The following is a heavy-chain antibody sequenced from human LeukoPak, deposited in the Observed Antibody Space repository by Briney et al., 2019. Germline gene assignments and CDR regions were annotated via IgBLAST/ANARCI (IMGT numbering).Heavy chain of an antibody. CDR1: GLTFSEYY. V-gene: IGHV3-11*01. Sequence: GGSLRLSCAASGLTFSEYYMTWIRKAPGKGLEWISYISSGAHTIYYADSVKGRFTISRDNAKNSVYLQMNSLRVEDTDVYYCARDRYNMDVWGQGTTVSVS. CDR2: ISSGAHTI. D-gene: IGHD5-24*01. J-gene: IGHJ6*02. CDR3: ARDRYNMDV.